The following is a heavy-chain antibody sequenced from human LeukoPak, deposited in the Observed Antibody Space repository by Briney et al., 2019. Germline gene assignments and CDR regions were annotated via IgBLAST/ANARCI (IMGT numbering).Heavy chain of an antibody. V-gene: IGHV1-46*01. Sequence: ASVKVSCKASGYTFTSYYMHWVRQAPGQGLEWMGIINPSGGSTSYAQKFQGRVTMTRDTSTSTVYMELSSLRSEDTAVYYCARDDRNYDFWSGYPNSHFDYWGQGTLVTVSS. CDR2: INPSGGST. J-gene: IGHJ4*02. D-gene: IGHD3-3*01. CDR1: GYTFTSYY. CDR3: ARDDRNYDFWSGYPNSHFDY.